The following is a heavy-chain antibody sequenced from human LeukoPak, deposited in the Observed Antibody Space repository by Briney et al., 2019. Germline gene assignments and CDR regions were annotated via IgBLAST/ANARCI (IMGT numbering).Heavy chain of an antibody. D-gene: IGHD5-18*01. Sequence: PGGSLRLSCAASGFTFSSYWMSWVRQAPGKGLAWVANINKDGSDKYYVDSVKGRFTISRDNAKNSLYLKMNSLRAEDTAVYYCARDGGYSYGSDYWGQGTLVTVSS. CDR3: ARDGGYSYGSDY. V-gene: IGHV3-7*01. CDR1: GFTFSSYW. J-gene: IGHJ4*02. CDR2: INKDGSDK.